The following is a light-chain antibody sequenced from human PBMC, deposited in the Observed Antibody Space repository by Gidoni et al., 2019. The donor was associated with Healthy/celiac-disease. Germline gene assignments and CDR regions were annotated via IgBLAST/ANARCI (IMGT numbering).Light chain of an antibody. CDR3: QQYYSTPYT. Sequence: DFVMTQSPDSLPVPLGERATINCKSSQSVLYSSNNKNYLAWYQQKPGQPPKLLIYWASTRESGVPDRFSGSGSGTDFTLTISSLQAEDVAVYYCQQYYSTPYTFGQGTKLEIK. J-gene: IGKJ2*01. V-gene: IGKV4-1*01. CDR1: QSVLYSSNNKNY. CDR2: WAS.